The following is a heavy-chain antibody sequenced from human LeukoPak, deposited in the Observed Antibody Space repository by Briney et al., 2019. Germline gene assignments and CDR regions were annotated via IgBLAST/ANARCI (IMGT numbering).Heavy chain of an antibody. J-gene: IGHJ6*03. CDR3: ARGWDIVLVVYAYMDV. CDR1: GFTFSSYS. D-gene: IGHD2-8*02. Sequence: GGSLRLSCAASGFTFSSYSMNWVRQAPGKGLEWVSSISSSSSYIYYADSVKGRFTTSRDNAKNSLYLQMNSLRAEDTAVYYCARGWDIVLVVYAYMDVWGKGTTVTVSS. V-gene: IGHV3-21*01. CDR2: ISSSSSYI.